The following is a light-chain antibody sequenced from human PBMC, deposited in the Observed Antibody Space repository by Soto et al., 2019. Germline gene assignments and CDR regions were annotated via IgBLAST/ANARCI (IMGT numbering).Light chain of an antibody. J-gene: IGKJ1*01. CDR3: QHYGLSPT. V-gene: IGKV3-20*01. CDR2: GSS. CDR1: ETISSSF. Sequence: IVLTQSPGTLSLSPGERVSLSCRASETISSSFLAWYQQRPGQPPRLLIYGSSSRAPGIPDRFSGSGSGTDFTLTIRTLEPEDFAVYYCQHYGLSPTFGQGTIVELK.